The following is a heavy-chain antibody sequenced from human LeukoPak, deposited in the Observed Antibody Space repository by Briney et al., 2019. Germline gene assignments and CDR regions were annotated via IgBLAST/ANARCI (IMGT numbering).Heavy chain of an antibody. CDR2: INPNSGGT. V-gene: IGHV1-2*04. CDR3: ARHAVNDGYSRHNDY. CDR1: GYTFTGYY. D-gene: IGHD5-24*01. J-gene: IGHJ4*02. Sequence: GASVKVSCMASGYTFTGYYMHWVRQAPGQGLEWMGWINPNSGGTNYAQKFQGWVTMTRDTSISTAYLQWSSLKASDTAMYYCARHAVNDGYSRHNDYWGQGTLVTVSS.